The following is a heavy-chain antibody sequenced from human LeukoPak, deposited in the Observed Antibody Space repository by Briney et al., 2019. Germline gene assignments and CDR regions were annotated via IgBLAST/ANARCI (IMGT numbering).Heavy chain of an antibody. D-gene: IGHD4-17*01. Sequence: PSETLSLTCTVSGDSIDSYYWSWIRQPPGKGLEWIGYIYYRGTTSYNPFLKSRVTISVDTSKNQFSLKLNSVTAADTAVYYCARDEDYGSNWGQGTLVTVSS. CDR1: GDSIDSYY. CDR3: ARDEDYGSN. V-gene: IGHV4-59*12. CDR2: IYYRGTT. J-gene: IGHJ4*02.